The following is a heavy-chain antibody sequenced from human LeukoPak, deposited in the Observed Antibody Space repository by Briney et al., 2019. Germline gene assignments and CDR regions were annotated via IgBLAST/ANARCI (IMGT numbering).Heavy chain of an antibody. CDR2: ISGSGHDI. Sequence: GGPLRLSLAASGFTFSDSYMTWGRQPPGKGVEWVAYISGSGHDINYSDSVTGRFTISRNNAKNSVYLPMSSLRVEDTAVYYCTRDPRHFDSCGQGTLVTVSS. CDR3: TRDPRHFDS. CDR1: GFTFSDSY. D-gene: IGHD6-6*01. J-gene: IGHJ5*01. V-gene: IGHV3-11*04.